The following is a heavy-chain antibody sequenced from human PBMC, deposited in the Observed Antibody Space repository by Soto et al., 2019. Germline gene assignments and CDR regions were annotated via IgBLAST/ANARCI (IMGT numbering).Heavy chain of an antibody. J-gene: IGHJ4*02. CDR1: GGSISSGDYY. CDR3: ARGIGYSYGNFDY. Sequence: SETLSLTCTVSGGSISSGDYYWRWIRQPPGKGLEWIGYIYYSGSTYYNPSLKSRVTISVDTSKNQFSLKLSSVTAADTAVYYCARGIGYSYGNFDYWGQGTLVTVSS. V-gene: IGHV4-30-4*08. CDR2: IYYSGST. D-gene: IGHD5-18*01.